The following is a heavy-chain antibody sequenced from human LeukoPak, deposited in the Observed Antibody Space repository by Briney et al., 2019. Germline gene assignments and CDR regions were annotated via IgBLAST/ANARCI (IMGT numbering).Heavy chain of an antibody. CDR1: GFTFSAYS. V-gene: IGHV3-21*01. J-gene: IGHJ4*02. CDR2: ISGSSIYI. CDR3: ARDKTRGLGYSYSKSGNYFDY. Sequence: GGSLRLSCATSGFTFSAYSMNWVRQAPGKGLEWVSSISGSSIYINYADSVRCRFTTSSDNAKNSLYLQMNSLRAEDTAVYSCARDKTRGLGYSYSKSGNYFDYWGQGTLVTVSS. D-gene: IGHD5-18*01.